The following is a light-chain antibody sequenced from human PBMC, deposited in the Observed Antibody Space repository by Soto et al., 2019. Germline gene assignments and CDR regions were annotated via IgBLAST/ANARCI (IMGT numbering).Light chain of an antibody. V-gene: IGLV1-44*01. CDR2: TNN. Sequence: QSVLTQPPSASGTPGLRVIISCSGSSFNIGSNTVNWYQHLPGTAPKLLIHTNNQWPSGVPDRFSGSKSGTSASLTISGLQSEDEADYYCAAWDDSMNGYVFGTGTKSPS. J-gene: IGLJ1*01. CDR1: SFNIGSNT. CDR3: AAWDDSMNGYV.